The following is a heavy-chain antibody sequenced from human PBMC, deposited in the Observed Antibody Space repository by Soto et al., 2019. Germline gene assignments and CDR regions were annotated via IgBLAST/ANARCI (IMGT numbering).Heavy chain of an antibody. Sequence: EVQLVESGGGLVQPGGSLRLSCSASGFTFSNYAMHWVRQAPGKGLEYVSAIRSNGATTYYADSVKGRFTISRDNSNTTLYHQMSSLRVEDTAVYYCSRGDFLSGGGFFDCWGQGTLVTVSS. D-gene: IGHD3-16*01. CDR1: GFTFSNYA. CDR2: IRSNGATT. J-gene: IGHJ4*02. CDR3: SRGDFLSGGGFFDC. V-gene: IGHV3-64D*06.